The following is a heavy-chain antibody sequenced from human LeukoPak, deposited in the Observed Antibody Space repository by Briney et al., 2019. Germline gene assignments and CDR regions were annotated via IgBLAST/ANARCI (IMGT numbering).Heavy chain of an antibody. Sequence: GGSLRLSCAASGLTFSDYYMSWIRQVPGKGLEWVANIKQDGSETTYADSVRGRFTIFRDNAKDSVYLQMNSLRAEDSATYYCAREGFYFFDFWGQGTLVTVSS. J-gene: IGHJ4*01. CDR3: AREGFYFFDF. CDR1: GLTFSDYY. CDR2: IKQDGSET. V-gene: IGHV3-7*01.